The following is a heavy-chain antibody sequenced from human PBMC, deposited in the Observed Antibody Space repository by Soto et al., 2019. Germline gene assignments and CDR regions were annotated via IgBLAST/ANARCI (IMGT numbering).Heavy chain of an antibody. CDR1: GGSISSSSYY. CDR2: IYYSGST. CDR3: ARPEYSGYDYFD. J-gene: IGHJ4*02. Sequence: SETLSLTCTVSGGSISSSSYYWGWIRQPPGKGLEWIGSIYYSGSTYYNPSLKSRVTISVDTSKNQISLKLSSVTAAGTAVYYCARPEYSGYDYFDWGQGTLVTVSS. D-gene: IGHD5-12*01. V-gene: IGHV4-39*01.